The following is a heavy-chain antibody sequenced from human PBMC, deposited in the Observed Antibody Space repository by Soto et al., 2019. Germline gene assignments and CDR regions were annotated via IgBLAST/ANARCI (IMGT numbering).Heavy chain of an antibody. CDR1: GFTFSTYW. Sequence: EVHLVESGGGLVQPGGSLRLSCAASGFTFSTYWMHWVRQAPGKGLVWVSRINAYGTTTTYADSVKGRFTISRDNAKNTLYLQMNSLRAEDTAVYFCATVATHSYNWVDPWGQGTLVTISS. CDR2: INAYGTTT. V-gene: IGHV3-74*01. J-gene: IGHJ5*02. CDR3: ATVATHSYNWVDP. D-gene: IGHD3-3*02.